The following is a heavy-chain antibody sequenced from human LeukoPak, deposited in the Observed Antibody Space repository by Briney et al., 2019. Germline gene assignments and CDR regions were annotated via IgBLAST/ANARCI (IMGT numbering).Heavy chain of an antibody. CDR3: ARTTGSGAFDI. CDR1: GYSISSGYY. J-gene: IGHJ3*02. Sequence: PSETLSLTYTVSGYSISSGYYWGWIRQPPGKGLEWIGSIYHSGSTYYNPSLKRRVTISVDTSKNQFSLKLSSVTAADTAVYYCARTTGSGAFDIWGQGTMVTVSS. D-gene: IGHD4-17*01. CDR2: IYHSGST. V-gene: IGHV4-38-2*02.